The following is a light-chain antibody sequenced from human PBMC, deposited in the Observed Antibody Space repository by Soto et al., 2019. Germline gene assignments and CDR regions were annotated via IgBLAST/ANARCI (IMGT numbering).Light chain of an antibody. CDR1: LSLSSY. CDR3: QQYGYSPT. Sequence: PGDRAILSCRASLSLSSYFTWYQHKPGQAPRLVLYGVSKRATGVPDRFSGSGSGTDSTLTISRLEPEDFAVYYCQQYGYSPTFGGGTKVDIK. J-gene: IGKJ4*01. CDR2: GVS. V-gene: IGKV3-20*01.